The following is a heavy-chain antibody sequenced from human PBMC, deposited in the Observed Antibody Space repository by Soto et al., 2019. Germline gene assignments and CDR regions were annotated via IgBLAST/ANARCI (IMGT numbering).Heavy chain of an antibody. J-gene: IGHJ4*02. CDR3: ARRYGASFDY. V-gene: IGHV4-59*01. CDR1: GGSISSYY. Sequence: QVQLQESGPGLVKPSETLSLTCTVSGGSISSYYWSWIRQPPGKGLEWIGYIYYSGSTNYNPSLKSRVTLSVDTSKNQFSLKLSSVNAADTAVYYCARRYGASFDYWGQGTLVTVSS. D-gene: IGHD4-17*01. CDR2: IYYSGST.